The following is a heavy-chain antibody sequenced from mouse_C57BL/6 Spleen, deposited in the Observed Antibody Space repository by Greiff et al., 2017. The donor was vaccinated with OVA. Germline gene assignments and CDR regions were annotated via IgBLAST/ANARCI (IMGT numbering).Heavy chain of an antibody. Sequence: EVQLVESGGGLVQPGGSLILSCAASGFTFTDYYMSWVRQPPGKALEWLGFIRNKANGYTTEYSASVKGRFTISRDNSQSILYLQMNALRAEDSATYYCARLTGWFDYWGQGTTLTVSS. CDR3: ARLTGWFDY. J-gene: IGHJ2*01. D-gene: IGHD4-1*01. V-gene: IGHV7-3*01. CDR2: IRNKANGYTT. CDR1: GFTFTDYY.